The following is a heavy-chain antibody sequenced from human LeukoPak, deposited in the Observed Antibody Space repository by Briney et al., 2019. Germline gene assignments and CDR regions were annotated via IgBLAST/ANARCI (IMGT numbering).Heavy chain of an antibody. CDR3: ARARVRSYSYDSDGSYTSDCIFEL. CDR1: GGSITSYY. J-gene: IGHJ2*01. D-gene: IGHD3-22*01. Sequence: PSETLSLTCIVSGGSITSYYCSWIRQPPGKGLEWIGYIYDTGNTNYNPSLRSRVTISVGTSKDQFSLRLSSVTAADTAVYYCARARVRSYSYDSDGSYTSDCIFELWGRGTLVTVSS. V-gene: IGHV4-59*01. CDR2: IYDTGNT.